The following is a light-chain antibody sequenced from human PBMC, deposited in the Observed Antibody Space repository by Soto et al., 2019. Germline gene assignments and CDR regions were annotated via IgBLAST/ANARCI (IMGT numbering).Light chain of an antibody. CDR2: TSN. Sequence: QSVLTQPPSVSGTPGQTVPISCSGARSNIGKNTLNWFQQLPGTAPNLLISTSNHRPSGVRDRFSGSKSGTSASLTISGLRSDDEADYYSAALDDILNVVVFGAWTKVTVL. V-gene: IGLV1-44*01. J-gene: IGLJ2*01. CDR3: AALDDILNVVV. CDR1: RSNIGKNT.